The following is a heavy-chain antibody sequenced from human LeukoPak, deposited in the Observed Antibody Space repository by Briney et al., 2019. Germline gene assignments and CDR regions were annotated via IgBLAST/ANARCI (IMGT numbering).Heavy chain of an antibody. CDR1: GFTFASYW. CDR2: INQDETQK. V-gene: IGHV3-7*03. CDR3: AKHGDYCFDY. J-gene: IGHJ4*02. Sequence: GESLRLSCAASGFTFASYWMGWVRQAPGKGLEWVGNINQDETQKYYMDSVKGRFTISRDNAKNSLYLQMNSLRAEDTAVYYCAKHGDYCFDYWGQGTLVTVSS. D-gene: IGHD4-17*01.